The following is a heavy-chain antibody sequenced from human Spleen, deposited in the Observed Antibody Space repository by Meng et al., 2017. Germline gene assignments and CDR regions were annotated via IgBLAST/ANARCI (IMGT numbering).Heavy chain of an antibody. D-gene: IGHD2-2*01. CDR2: ISAYNGNT. V-gene: IGHV1-18*01. CDR3: ARAYCSDTSCRYYHNYGMDV. J-gene: IGHJ6*02. CDR1: GYTFTSYG. Sequence: ASVKVSCKASGYTFTSYGISWVRQAPGQGLEWMGWISAYNGNTNYAQKLQGRVTMTRNTSIGTAYMELSSLTSDDTAVYSCARAYCSDTSCRYYHNYGMDVWGQGTMVTVSS.